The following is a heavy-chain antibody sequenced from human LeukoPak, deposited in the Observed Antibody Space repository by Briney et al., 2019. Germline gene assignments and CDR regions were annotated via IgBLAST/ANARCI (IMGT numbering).Heavy chain of an antibody. J-gene: IGHJ6*03. CDR2: ISGSGGST. D-gene: IGHD3-3*01. Sequence: PGGSLRLSCAASGFTFSSYAMSWVRQAPGKGLEWVSAISGSGGSTYYADSEKGRFTISRDNSKNTLYLQMNSLRAEDTAVYYCAKHAPAIFGAHYYYMDVWGKGTTVTVSS. CDR3: AKHAPAIFGAHYYYMDV. V-gene: IGHV3-23*01. CDR1: GFTFSSYA.